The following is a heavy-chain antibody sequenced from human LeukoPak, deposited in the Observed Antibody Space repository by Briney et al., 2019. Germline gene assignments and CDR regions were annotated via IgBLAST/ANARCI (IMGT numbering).Heavy chain of an antibody. V-gene: IGHV1-2*02. CDR3: TREARVGNWFDP. CDR1: GYTFTDYY. Sequence: GASVKVSCRASGYTFTDYYIHWVRQAPGQGLEGMGWINPDNGGTNYAQKFQGRVTMTRDTSIRTVYMDLSRLRSDDTAVFYCTREARVGNWFDPWGQGTQVTVSS. D-gene: IGHD2-2*01. CDR2: INPDNGGT. J-gene: IGHJ5*02.